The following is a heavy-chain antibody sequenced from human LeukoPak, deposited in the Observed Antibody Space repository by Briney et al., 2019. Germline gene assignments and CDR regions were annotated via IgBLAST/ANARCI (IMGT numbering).Heavy chain of an antibody. CDR1: GFTFSDYY. J-gene: IGHJ4*02. V-gene: IGHV3-11*01. CDR2: ISSSGSTI. Sequence: GGSLRLSCAASGFTFSDYYMSWIRQAPGKGLEWVSYISSSGSTIYYADSVKGRFTISRDISKNTLYLQMSSLRAEDTAVYYCARRAGGYSHPYDYWGQGVLVTVSS. CDR3: ARRAGGYSHPYDY. D-gene: IGHD4-23*01.